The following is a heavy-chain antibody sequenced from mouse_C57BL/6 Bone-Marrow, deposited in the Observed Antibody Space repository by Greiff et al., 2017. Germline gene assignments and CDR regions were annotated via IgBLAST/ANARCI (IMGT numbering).Heavy chain of an antibody. CDR2: IDPETGGT. V-gene: IGHV1-15*01. J-gene: IGHJ2*01. CDR1: GYTFTDYE. Sequence: QVQLKQSGAELVRPGVSVTLSCKASGYTFTDYEMHWVKQTPVHGLEWIGAIDPETGGTAYNQKFKGKAILTADKSSSTAYMELRSLTSEDSAVYYCTRGAYYFDYWGQGTTLTVSS. CDR3: TRGAYYFDY.